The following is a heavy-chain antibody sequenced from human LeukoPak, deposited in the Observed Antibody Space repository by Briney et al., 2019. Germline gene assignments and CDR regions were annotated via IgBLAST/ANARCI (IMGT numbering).Heavy chain of an antibody. D-gene: IGHD2-2*01. J-gene: IGHJ4*02. V-gene: IGHV1-2*02. CDR1: GYTFTGYY. CDR2: INPNSGGT. Sequence: GASVKVSCKASGYTFTGYYMHWVRQAPGQGREWMGWINPNSGGTNYAQKFQGRVTMTRDTSISTAYMELSRLRSDDTAVYYCASAPGYCSSTSCYPYGSFDYWGQGTLVTVSS. CDR3: ASAPGYCSSTSCYPYGSFDY.